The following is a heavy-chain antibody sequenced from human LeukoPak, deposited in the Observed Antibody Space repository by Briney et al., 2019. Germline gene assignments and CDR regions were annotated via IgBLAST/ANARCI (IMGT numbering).Heavy chain of an antibody. CDR3: ATATTVVRMNYFYGMDV. J-gene: IGHJ6*02. CDR1: GYSFTSYW. Sequence: PGESLKISCKGSGYSFTSYWIGWVRQMPGKGLEWMGIIYPGDSDTRYSPSFQGQVIISVDKSISTAYLQWSSLKASDTATYYCATATTVVRMNYFYGMDVWGQGTTVTVSS. D-gene: IGHD4-23*01. CDR2: IYPGDSDT. V-gene: IGHV5-51*01.